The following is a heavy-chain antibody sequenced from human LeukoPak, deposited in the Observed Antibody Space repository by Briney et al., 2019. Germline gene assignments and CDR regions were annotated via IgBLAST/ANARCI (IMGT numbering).Heavy chain of an antibody. CDR1: GFTLRSYT. Sequence: GGSLRLSCAASGFTLRSYTMNWVRQAPGKGLEWVSSIGISSNKIYYADSVKGRFIISRDNAKNSVYLQMNSLRAEDTAVYYCARDLSLDFWSGSGRRDYWGQGTLVTVSS. V-gene: IGHV3-21*01. CDR3: ARDLSLDFWSGSGRRDY. D-gene: IGHD3-3*01. J-gene: IGHJ4*02. CDR2: IGISSNKI.